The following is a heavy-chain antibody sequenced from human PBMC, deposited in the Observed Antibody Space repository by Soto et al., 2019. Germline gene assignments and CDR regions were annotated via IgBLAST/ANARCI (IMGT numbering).Heavy chain of an antibody. Sequence: GGSLILSCVTSGFTFCDYAMIWFRQAPGKGLEWVSFITSKRYGGKTEYAASVKGRFTISRDDSKSVAYLQMNSLRTDDTAVYYCSRLPPNNWGAPLDFWGQGTLVTVSS. V-gene: IGHV3-49*03. CDR1: GFTFCDYA. CDR3: SRLPPNNWGAPLDF. D-gene: IGHD1-26*01. CDR2: ITSKRYGGKT. J-gene: IGHJ4*02.